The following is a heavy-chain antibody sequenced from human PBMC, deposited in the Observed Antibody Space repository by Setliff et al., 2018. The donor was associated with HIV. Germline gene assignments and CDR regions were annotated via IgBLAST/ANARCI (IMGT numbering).Heavy chain of an antibody. Sequence: SVKVSCKTSGGTFSSFVITWVRQAPGQGLEWMGGIIPMYDTRNYAQKFQGRVTIAADESTSTAYMELSSLRSEGTAVYYCARSRTDDGSGRYYNNDWFDSWGQGTLVTVSS. CDR1: GGTFSSFV. J-gene: IGHJ5*01. V-gene: IGHV1-69*13. CDR2: IIPMYDTR. D-gene: IGHD3-10*01. CDR3: ARSRTDDGSGRYYNNDWFDS.